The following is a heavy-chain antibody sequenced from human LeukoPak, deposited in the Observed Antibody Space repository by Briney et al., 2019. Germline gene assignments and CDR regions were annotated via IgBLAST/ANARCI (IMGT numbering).Heavy chain of an antibody. Sequence: GGSLRLSCGAAGFTVNDNYMGWGRQAPAKGLEWVSVIYSVGSTYYADSVRGRFTISRDNSKNTLYLQMKSLRDEDTAVYYCAGSLAYCGGDRRLGGYWGQGTLVTVSS. J-gene: IGHJ4*02. CDR2: IYSVGST. V-gene: IGHV3-66*01. D-gene: IGHD2-21*02. CDR1: GFTVNDNY. CDR3: AGSLAYCGGDRRLGGY.